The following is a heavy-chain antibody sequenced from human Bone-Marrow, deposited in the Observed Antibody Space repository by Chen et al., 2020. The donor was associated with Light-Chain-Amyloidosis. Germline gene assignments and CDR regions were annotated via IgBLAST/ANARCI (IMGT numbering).Heavy chain of an antibody. CDR3: ARDSVELRAFDI. J-gene: IGHJ3*02. Sequence: QVQLVESGGGVVQPGRSLRLSCAASGFTFSSYAMHWVRQAPGKGLEWVAVISYDGSNKSYADSVKGRFTISRDNSKNTLYLQMNSLRAEDTAVYYCARDSVELRAFDIWGQGTMVTVSS. CDR1: GFTFSSYA. D-gene: IGHD1-26*01. V-gene: IGHV3-30-3*01. CDR2: ISYDGSNK.